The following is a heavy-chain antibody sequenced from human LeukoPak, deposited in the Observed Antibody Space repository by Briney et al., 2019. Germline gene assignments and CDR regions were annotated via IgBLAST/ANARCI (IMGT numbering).Heavy chain of an antibody. Sequence: KPSENLSLTCTVSGGSISSYYWNWIRKPPRKGKGRDGYIYYTGSTNYNSSLKSRVTISVDTSKNQFSLKVSSVTAADTAVYYCARGPDASGYYSNWFDPWGQGNLVTVSS. CDR1: GGSISSYY. CDR2: IYYTGST. D-gene: IGHD3-22*01. J-gene: IGHJ5*02. V-gene: IGHV4-59*01. CDR3: ARGPDASGYYSNWFDP.